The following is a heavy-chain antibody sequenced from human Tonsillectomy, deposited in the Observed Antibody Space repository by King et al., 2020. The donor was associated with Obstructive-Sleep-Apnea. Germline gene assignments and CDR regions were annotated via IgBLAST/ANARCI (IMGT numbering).Heavy chain of an antibody. J-gene: IGHJ2*01. D-gene: IGHD1-26*01. V-gene: IGHV5-10-1*01. CDR1: GDTFTSYW. Sequence: QLVKSGAEVKRPGESLRISCKESGDTFTSYWFTWVRQKPGKGLEWMGRIDPSNSYTDYSPSFRGRVTISTDKSINTVYLQWNSLETSDSAMYYCVRGDSGSLWGRGTLVTVSS. CDR3: VRGDSGSL. CDR2: IDPSNSYT.